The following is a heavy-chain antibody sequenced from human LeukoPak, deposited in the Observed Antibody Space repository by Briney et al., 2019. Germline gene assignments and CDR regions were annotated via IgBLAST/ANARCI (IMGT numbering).Heavy chain of an antibody. CDR3: ARGRFLEWLYKYNWFDP. D-gene: IGHD3-3*01. Sequence: SETLSLTCTVSGGSISSSSYYWGWIRQPPGKGLEWIGSIYYSGSTYYNPSLKSRVTISVDTSKNQFSLKLSSVTAADTAVYYCARGRFLEWLYKYNWFDPWGQGTLVTVSS. J-gene: IGHJ5*02. CDR2: IYYSGST. V-gene: IGHV4-39*07. CDR1: GGSISSSSYY.